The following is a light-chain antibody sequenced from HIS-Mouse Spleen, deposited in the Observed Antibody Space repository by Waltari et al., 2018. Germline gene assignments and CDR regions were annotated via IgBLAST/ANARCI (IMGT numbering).Light chain of an antibody. CDR1: QGISSW. CDR3: QQANSFPPLFT. Sequence: DIQMTQSPSSVSASVGDRVTITCRASQGISSWLAWYQHKPGKAPKLLIYAASSLQSGVPSRFSGSGSGTDFTLTISSLQPEDFATYYCQQANSFPPLFTFGPGTKVDIK. J-gene: IGKJ3*01. V-gene: IGKV1-12*01. CDR2: AAS.